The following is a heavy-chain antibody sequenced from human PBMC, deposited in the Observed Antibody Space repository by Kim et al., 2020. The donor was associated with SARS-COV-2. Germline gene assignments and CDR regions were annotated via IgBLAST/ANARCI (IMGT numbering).Heavy chain of an antibody. Sequence: SETLSLTCTVSGGSISSGGYYWSWIRQHPGKGLEWIGYIYYSGSTYYNPSLKSRVTISVDTSKNQFSLKLSSVTAADTAVYYCARARLRVLIVVDCFDYWGQGTLATVSS. CDR3: ARARLRVLIVVDCFDY. J-gene: IGHJ4*02. V-gene: IGHV4-31*03. CDR1: GGSISSGGYY. D-gene: IGHD2-15*01. CDR2: IYYSGST.